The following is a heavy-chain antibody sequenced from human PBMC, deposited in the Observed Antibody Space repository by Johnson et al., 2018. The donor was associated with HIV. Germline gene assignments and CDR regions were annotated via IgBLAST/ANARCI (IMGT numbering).Heavy chain of an antibody. CDR2: ISYDETND. CDR1: GFTFSSYA. V-gene: IGHV3-30*18. Sequence: VQLVESGGGVVQPGRSLRLSCAASGFTFSSYAMHWVRQAPGKGLEWVAVISYDETNDYYADSVKGRFTISRDNPKNTLYLQMNSLRAEDTAIYYCAKLRKKQWLVGEAFDIWGQGTMVTVSS. J-gene: IGHJ3*02. D-gene: IGHD6-19*01. CDR3: AKLRKKQWLVGEAFDI.